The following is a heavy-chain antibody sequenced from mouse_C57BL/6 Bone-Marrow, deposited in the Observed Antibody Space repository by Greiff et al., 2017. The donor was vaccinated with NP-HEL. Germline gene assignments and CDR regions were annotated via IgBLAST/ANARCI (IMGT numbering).Heavy chain of an antibody. J-gene: IGHJ2*01. CDR2: IYPGSGST. CDR3: ARSLQLRLFDY. D-gene: IGHD2-4*01. CDR1: GYTFTSYW. Sequence: QVQLQQPGAELVKPGASVKMSCKASGYTFTSYWITWVKQRPGQGLEWIGDIYPGSGSTQYNEKFKSKATLTVDKPSSTAYMQLSSLTSEDSAVYYCARSLQLRLFDYWGQGTTLTVSS. V-gene: IGHV1-55*01.